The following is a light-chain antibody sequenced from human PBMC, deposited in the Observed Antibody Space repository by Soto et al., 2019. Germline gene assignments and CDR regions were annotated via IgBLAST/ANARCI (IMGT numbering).Light chain of an antibody. CDR1: QSVGTH. Sequence: EIVMTQSPATLSVSPGERATLSCGASQSVGTHLAWYQQNPGQAPRLLLYGASTRATGIPARFSGSGSGTEFTLTISSLQSEDFAVYCCQQYNNWPRTFGQGTKVEIK. V-gene: IGKV3-15*01. CDR3: QQYNNWPRT. CDR2: GAS. J-gene: IGKJ1*01.